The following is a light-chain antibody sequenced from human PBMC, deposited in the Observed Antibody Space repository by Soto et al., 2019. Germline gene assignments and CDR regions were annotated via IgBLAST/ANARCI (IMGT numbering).Light chain of an antibody. CDR1: QSVSSSY. V-gene: IGKV3D-20*02. CDR3: QQRDSWPIT. Sequence: IVLPPSPGTLSLSPGERATLSCRASQSVSSSYLAWYQQKPGQAPRLLIYGASSRATGIPDRFSGSGSGTDFTLTINSLEPDDFAVYYCQQRDSWPITFGQGTRLEIK. CDR2: GAS. J-gene: IGKJ5*01.